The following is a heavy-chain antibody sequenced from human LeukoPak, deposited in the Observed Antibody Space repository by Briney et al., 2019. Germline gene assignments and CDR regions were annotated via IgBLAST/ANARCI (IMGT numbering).Heavy chain of an antibody. V-gene: IGHV3-23*01. CDR1: GFTFSSYA. CDR2: ISGSGGST. J-gene: IGHJ3*02. CDR3: ARGYSRAAFDI. Sequence: GGSLRLSCAASGFTFSSYAMSWVRQAPGKGLEWVSAISGSGGSTYYADSVKGRFTISRDNSKDTLYLQMNSLRAEDTALYYCARGYSRAAFDIWGQGTVVAVSS. D-gene: IGHD2-15*01.